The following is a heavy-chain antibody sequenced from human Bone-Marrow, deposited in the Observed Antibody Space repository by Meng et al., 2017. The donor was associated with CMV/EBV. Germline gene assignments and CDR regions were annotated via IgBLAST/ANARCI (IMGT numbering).Heavy chain of an antibody. J-gene: IGHJ4*02. V-gene: IGHV1-69*10. CDR1: GYTFTSYS. CDR2: IIPILGIA. CDR3: AGGVAARTRFDY. Sequence: SVKVSCKASGYTFTSYSISWVRQAPGQGLEWMGGIIPILGIANYAQKFQGRVTITADKSTSTAYMELSSLRSEDTAVYYWAGGVAARTRFDYWGQGTLVTVSS. D-gene: IGHD6-6*01.